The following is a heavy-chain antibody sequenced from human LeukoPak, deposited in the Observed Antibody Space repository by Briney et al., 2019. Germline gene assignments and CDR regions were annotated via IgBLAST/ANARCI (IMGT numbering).Heavy chain of an antibody. J-gene: IGHJ4*02. D-gene: IGHD5-12*01. CDR3: ARGRRRDGYNREYYFDY. V-gene: IGHV4-30-2*01. CDR1: GGSISSGGYS. CDR2: IYHSGST. Sequence: PSQTLSLTCAVSGGSISSGGYSWSWIRQPPGKGLEWIGYIYHSGSTNYNPSLKSRVTISVDTSKNQFSLKLSSVTAADTAVYYCARGRRRDGYNREYYFDYWGQGTLVTVSS.